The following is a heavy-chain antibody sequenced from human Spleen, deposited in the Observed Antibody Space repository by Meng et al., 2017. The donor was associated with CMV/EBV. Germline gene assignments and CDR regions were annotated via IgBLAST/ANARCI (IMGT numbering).Heavy chain of an antibody. J-gene: IGHJ4*02. D-gene: IGHD3-22*01. Sequence: GESLKISCAASGFSFSSYGMSWVRQAPGEGLEWVSAISGSGDVTYYRDSEKGRFTISRDNSKNTLYLQMSSLRAEDTAVYYCTTVLYYYDSSGDHAFDFWGQGTLVTVSS. CDR3: TTVLYYYDSSGDHAFDF. V-gene: IGHV3-23*01. CDR2: ISGSGDVT. CDR1: GFSFSSYG.